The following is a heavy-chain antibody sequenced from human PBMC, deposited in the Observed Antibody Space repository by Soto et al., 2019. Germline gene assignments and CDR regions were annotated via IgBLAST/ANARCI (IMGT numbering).Heavy chain of an antibody. CDR3: ARGRYYYESSGYYPPFDY. Sequence: WGSLRLSCAASGFTFVNYDIHFFRQATVQCLEWVSSIGTAGDTYYPGSVKGRFTISRENAKYSLYLQMNSLRAGDTAVYFCARGRYYYESSGYYPPFDYWGQGTLVTVSS. CDR1: GFTFVNYD. CDR2: IGTAGDT. V-gene: IGHV3-13*01. J-gene: IGHJ4*02. D-gene: IGHD3-22*01.